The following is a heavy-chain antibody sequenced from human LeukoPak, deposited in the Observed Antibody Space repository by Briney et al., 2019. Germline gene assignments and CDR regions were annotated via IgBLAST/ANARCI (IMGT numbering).Heavy chain of an antibody. D-gene: IGHD4-17*01. V-gene: IGHV3-53*01. CDR3: AKAPAVTTRFWYYYMDV. CDR2: IYSGGST. J-gene: IGHJ6*03. Sequence: GGSLRLSCAASGFTVSSNYMSWVRQAPGKGLEWVSVIYSGGSTYYADSVKGRFTISRDNSKNTVYLQMSSLRAEDTAVYYCAKAPAVTTRFWYYYMDVWGKGTTVTTSS. CDR1: GFTVSSNY.